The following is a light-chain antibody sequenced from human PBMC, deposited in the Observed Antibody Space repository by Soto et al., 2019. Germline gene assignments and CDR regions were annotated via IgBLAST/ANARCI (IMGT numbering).Light chain of an antibody. CDR3: KQYGSYSEA. CDR2: GAS. V-gene: IGKV3-20*01. Sequence: EIVMTQSPGTLSLSPGERATLSCRASHSISSSHLAWYQQKPGQAPRLLIYGASGRDTGIQARFSGSGSGTEFALTIRRLEPDDFAVYYCKQYGSYSEAFGQGTKVDIK. CDR1: HSISSSH. J-gene: IGKJ1*01.